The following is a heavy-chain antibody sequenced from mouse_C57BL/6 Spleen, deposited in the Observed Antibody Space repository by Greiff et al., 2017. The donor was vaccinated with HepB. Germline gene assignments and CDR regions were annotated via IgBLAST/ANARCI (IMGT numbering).Heavy chain of an antibody. V-gene: IGHV1-7*01. CDR2: INPSSGYT. D-gene: IGHD2-5*01. J-gene: IGHJ2*01. CDR1: GYTFTSYW. CDR3: ARTYYSNYVPFDY. Sequence: QVQLKQSGAELAKPGASVKLSCKASGYTFTSYWMHWVKQRPGQGLEWIGYINPSSGYTKYNQKFKDKATLTADKSSSTDYMQLSSLTYEDSAVYYSARTYYSNYVPFDYWGQGTTLTVSS.